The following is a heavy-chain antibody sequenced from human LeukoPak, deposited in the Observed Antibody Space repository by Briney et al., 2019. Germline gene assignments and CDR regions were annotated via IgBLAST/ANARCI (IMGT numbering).Heavy chain of an antibody. D-gene: IGHD1-7*01. CDR3: ARDNNWNYPDY. CDR1: GFTFSNYW. V-gene: IGHV3-7*01. J-gene: IGHJ4*02. CDR2: ISQDGSEK. Sequence: GGSLRLSCAASGFTFSNYWMSWVRQAPGKGLEWVANISQDGSEKSYVDSVEGRFTISRDNAKKSLYLHVNSLRAEDTAVYYCARDNNWNYPDYWGQGTLVTVSS.